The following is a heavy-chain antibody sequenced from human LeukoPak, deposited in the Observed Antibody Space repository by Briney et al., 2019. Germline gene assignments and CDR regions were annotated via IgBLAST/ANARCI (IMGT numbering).Heavy chain of an antibody. Sequence: GGSLRLSCAASGFTFSSYAMHWVRQAPGKGLEWVAVISYDGSNKYYADSVKGRFTISRDNSKNTLYLQMNSLRAEDTAVYYCARDASVVAVTATDYWGQGNLVSVSS. CDR3: ARDASVVAVTATDY. V-gene: IGHV3-30-3*01. CDR2: ISYDGSNK. J-gene: IGHJ4*02. CDR1: GFTFSSYA. D-gene: IGHD2-21*02.